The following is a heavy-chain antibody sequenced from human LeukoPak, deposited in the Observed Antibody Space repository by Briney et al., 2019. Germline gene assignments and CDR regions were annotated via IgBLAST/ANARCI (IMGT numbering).Heavy chain of an antibody. V-gene: IGHV1-18*04. CDR3: AREESGAYDF. J-gene: IGHJ3*01. CDR2: ISVYNGNT. D-gene: IGHD3-10*01. CDR1: GYTFTGYY. Sequence: ASVKVSCKASGYTFTGYYMHWVRQAPGQGLEWMGWISVYNGNTNYAQKLQGRVTMTTDTSTSTAYMELRSLRSDDTAVYYCAREESGAYDFWGQGTMVTVSS.